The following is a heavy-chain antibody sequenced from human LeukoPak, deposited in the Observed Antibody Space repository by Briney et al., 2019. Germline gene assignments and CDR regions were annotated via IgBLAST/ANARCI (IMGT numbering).Heavy chain of an antibody. J-gene: IGHJ4*02. CDR2: ISSSSSYI. V-gene: IGHV3-21*01. CDR3: ARDDYYGSGSYYRTDY. CDR1: GFTFSSYS. D-gene: IGHD3-10*01. Sequence: GGSLRLSCAASGFTFSSYSMNWVRQAPGKGLEWVSFISSSSSYIYYADSVKGRFTISRDNAKNSLYLQMNSLRAEDTAVYYCARDDYYGSGSYYRTDYWGQGTLVTVSS.